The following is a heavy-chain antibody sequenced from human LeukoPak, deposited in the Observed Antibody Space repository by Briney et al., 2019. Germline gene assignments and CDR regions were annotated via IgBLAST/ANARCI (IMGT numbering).Heavy chain of an antibody. Sequence: GGSLRLSCAASGFTFNNYAMSWVRQAPGKGLEWVSTIGNNGGTTYYADSVKGRFTISRDSSKNTVYLQMNSLRAEDTAVYYCAKNRGLLLSQYHFDYWGQGTLVIVSS. V-gene: IGHV3-23*01. D-gene: IGHD2-2*01. CDR3: AKNRGLLLSQYHFDY. J-gene: IGHJ4*02. CDR1: GFTFNNYA. CDR2: IGNNGGTT.